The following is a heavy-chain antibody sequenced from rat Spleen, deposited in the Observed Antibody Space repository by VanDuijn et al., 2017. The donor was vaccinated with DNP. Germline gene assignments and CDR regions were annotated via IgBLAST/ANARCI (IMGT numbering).Heavy chain of an antibody. CDR2: IIYDGSGT. D-gene: IGHD1-6*01. CDR1: GFTFSDSY. V-gene: IGHV5S10*01. J-gene: IGHJ2*01. CDR3: ATEDYGYPFAY. Sequence: EAQLVESGGGLVQPGRSLKLSCEASGFTFSDSYMAWVRQAPTKGLEWVATIIYDGSGTYHRDSVKGRFTISRDNAKSTLYLQMDSLRSEDTATYYCATEDYGYPFAYWGQGVMVTVSS.